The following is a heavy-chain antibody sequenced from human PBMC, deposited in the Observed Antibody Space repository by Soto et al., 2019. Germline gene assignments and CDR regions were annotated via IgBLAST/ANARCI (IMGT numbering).Heavy chain of an antibody. Sequence: SETLSLTCTVSGVSISSYYWSWIRQPPGKGLEWIGYIYYSGSTNYNPSLKSRVTISVDTSKNQFSLKLSSVTAADTAVYYCASGRGYSYGSFDYWGQGTLVTVSS. CDR3: ASGRGYSYGSFDY. J-gene: IGHJ4*02. CDR1: GVSISSYY. D-gene: IGHD5-18*01. CDR2: IYYSGST. V-gene: IGHV4-59*01.